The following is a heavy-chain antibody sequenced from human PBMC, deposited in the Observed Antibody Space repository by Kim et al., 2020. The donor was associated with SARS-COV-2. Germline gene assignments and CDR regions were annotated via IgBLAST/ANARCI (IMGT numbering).Heavy chain of an antibody. CDR3: ARFSVPYGLDV. CDR2: VWPDETQK. CDR1: GFTFRSYV. J-gene: IGHJ6*02. Sequence: GGSLRLSCAASGFTFRSYVIYWVRQAPGKGLEWVANVWPDETQKFYADSVKGRFSVSRDVAANIVFLQVDSLRVEDTALYYCARFSVPYGLDVWGQGTSVTVSS. V-gene: IGHV3-33*02.